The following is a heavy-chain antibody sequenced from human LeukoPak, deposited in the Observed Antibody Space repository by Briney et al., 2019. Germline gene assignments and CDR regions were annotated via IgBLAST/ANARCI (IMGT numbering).Heavy chain of an antibody. CDR1: GFNFSSYA. CDR2: ISSNGGST. V-gene: IGHV3-64*01. Sequence: PGGSLRLSCAASGFNFSSYAMHWVRQAPGKGLEYVSAISSNGGSTYYANSVKGRFTISRDNSKNTLYVQMNSLRAEDTAVYYCAKDRGWELKLFDYWGQGTLVTVSS. J-gene: IGHJ4*02. D-gene: IGHD1-26*01. CDR3: AKDRGWELKLFDY.